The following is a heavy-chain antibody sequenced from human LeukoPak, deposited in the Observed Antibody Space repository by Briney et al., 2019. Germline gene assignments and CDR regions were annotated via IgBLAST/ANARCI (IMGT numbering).Heavy chain of an antibody. D-gene: IGHD2-21*02. V-gene: IGHV3-23*01. J-gene: IGHJ4*02. Sequence: GGSLRLSCAAPGFTFSTYAMTWVRQAPGKGLEWVSAISGSGGRTYYADSVKGRFTISRDNSKNTLNLQMNSLRADDTAVYYCAKDFVVVPGNVNYFDYWGQGTLVTVSS. CDR1: GFTFSTYA. CDR2: ISGSGGRT. CDR3: AKDFVVVPGNVNYFDY.